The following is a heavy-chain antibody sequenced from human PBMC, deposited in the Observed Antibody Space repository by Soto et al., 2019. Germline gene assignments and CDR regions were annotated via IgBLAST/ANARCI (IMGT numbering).Heavy chain of an antibody. CDR3: ARQGLEGFDP. V-gene: IGHV3-33*01. Sequence: QVQLVESGGGVVQPGRSLRLSCAASGFTFSSYGMHWVRQAPGKGLEWVAVIWYDGSNKYYADSVKGRFTISRDNSKNTLYLQMNSLRAEDTAVYCCARQGLEGFDPWGQGTLVTVSS. J-gene: IGHJ5*02. CDR1: GFTFSSYG. CDR2: IWYDGSNK. D-gene: IGHD1-1*01.